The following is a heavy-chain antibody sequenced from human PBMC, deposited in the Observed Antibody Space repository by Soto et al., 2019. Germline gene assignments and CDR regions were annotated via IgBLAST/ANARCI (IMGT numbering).Heavy chain of an antibody. V-gene: IGHV4-39*01. D-gene: IGHD6-13*01. CDR1: GGSISSSSYY. CDR2: IYYSGST. Sequence: SETLSLTCTVSGGSISSSSYYWGWIRQPPGKGLEWIGSIYYSGSTYYNPSLKSRVTISVDTSKNQFSLKLSSVTAADTAVYYCARRKGSSWTNYFDYWGQGTLVTVSS. J-gene: IGHJ4*02. CDR3: ARRKGSSWTNYFDY.